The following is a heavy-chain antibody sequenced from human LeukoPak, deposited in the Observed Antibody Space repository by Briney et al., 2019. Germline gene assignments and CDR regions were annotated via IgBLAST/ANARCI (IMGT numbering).Heavy chain of an antibody. Sequence: SVKVSCKASGGTFSSYAISWVRQAPGQGLEWMGRIIPILGIANYAQKFQGRVTITADKSTSTAYMELSSLRSEDTAVYYCASSPTTYYYDSSGYLNWFDPWGQGTLVTVSS. CDR3: ASSPTTYYYDSSGYLNWFDP. V-gene: IGHV1-69*04. D-gene: IGHD3-22*01. J-gene: IGHJ5*02. CDR2: IIPILGIA. CDR1: GGTFSSYA.